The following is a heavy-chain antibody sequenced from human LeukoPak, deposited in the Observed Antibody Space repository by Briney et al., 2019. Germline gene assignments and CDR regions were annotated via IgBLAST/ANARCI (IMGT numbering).Heavy chain of an antibody. V-gene: IGHV4-59*08. Sequence: PSETLSLTCTVSGGSISSYYWSWIRQPPGKGLEWIGYIYYSGSTYYNPSLKSRVTISVDTSKNQFSLKLSSVTAADTAVYYCARLAAADSYFDYWGQRTLVTVSS. CDR2: IYYSGST. J-gene: IGHJ4*02. CDR3: ARLAAADSYFDY. CDR1: GGSISSYY. D-gene: IGHD6-13*01.